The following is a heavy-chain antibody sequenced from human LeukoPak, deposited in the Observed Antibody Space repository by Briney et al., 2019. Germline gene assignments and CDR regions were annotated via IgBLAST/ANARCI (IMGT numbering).Heavy chain of an antibody. J-gene: IGHJ5*02. CDR1: GFTFSSYG. D-gene: IGHD4-11*01. CDR3: AKATARRSNWLDP. CDR2: ISYDGSNK. V-gene: IGHV3-30*18. Sequence: PGRSLRLSCAASGFTFSSYGMHWVRQAPGKGLEWVAVISYDGSNKYYADSVKGRFTISRDNSKNTLYLQINSLRAEDTAVYYCAKATARRSNWLDPWGQGTLVTVSS.